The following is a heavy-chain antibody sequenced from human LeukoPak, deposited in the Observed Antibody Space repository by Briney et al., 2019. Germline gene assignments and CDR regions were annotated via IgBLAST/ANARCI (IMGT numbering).Heavy chain of an antibody. V-gene: IGHV3-23*01. Sequence: PGGPLRLSCAASGFTFSTYAISWVRQAPGKGLEWVSAIRSSGGRSYYADSVKGRFTISRDNSKDTLYLQMNSLRAEDTAVYFCAREQSGSGGWYTVDYWGQGTLVTVSS. CDR3: AREQSGSGGWYTVDY. CDR2: IRSSGGRS. J-gene: IGHJ4*02. D-gene: IGHD6-19*01. CDR1: GFTFSTYA.